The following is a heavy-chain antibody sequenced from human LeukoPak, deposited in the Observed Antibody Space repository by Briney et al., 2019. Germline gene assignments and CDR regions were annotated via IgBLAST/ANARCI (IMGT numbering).Heavy chain of an antibody. CDR1: GFTFSSYA. CDR3: AKLWGPYCSSTSCSLTDY. D-gene: IGHD2-2*01. J-gene: IGHJ4*02. V-gene: IGHV3-23*01. CDR2: ISGSGGST. Sequence: GGSLRLSCAAPGFTFSSYAMSWVRQAPGKGLEWVSAISGSGGSTYYADSVKGRFTISRDNSKNTLYLQMNSLRAEDTAVYYCAKLWGPYCSSTSCSLTDYWGQGTLVTVSS.